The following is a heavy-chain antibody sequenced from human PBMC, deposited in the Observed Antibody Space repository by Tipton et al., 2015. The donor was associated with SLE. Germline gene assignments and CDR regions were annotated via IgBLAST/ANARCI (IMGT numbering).Heavy chain of an antibody. CDR2: IYHSGST. Sequence: LRLSCAVSGYSISSGYYWGWIRQPPGKGLEWIGSIYHSGSTYYNPSLKSRVTISVDTSKNQFSLKLSAVTAADTAVYYCARERGASIAVAQEFDYWGQGTLVTVSS. J-gene: IGHJ4*02. V-gene: IGHV4-38-2*02. D-gene: IGHD6-19*01. CDR1: GYSISSGYY. CDR3: ARERGASIAVAQEFDY.